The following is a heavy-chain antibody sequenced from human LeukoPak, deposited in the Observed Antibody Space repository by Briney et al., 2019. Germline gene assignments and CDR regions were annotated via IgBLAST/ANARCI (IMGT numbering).Heavy chain of an antibody. V-gene: IGHV4-39*01. CDR3: ARRWELKGDAFDI. D-gene: IGHD1-26*01. CDR2: IYYSGST. J-gene: IGHJ3*02. Sequence: SETLSLTCAVSGGSISSNSYYWGWIRQPPGKGLEWIGSIYYSGSTYYNPSLKSRVTISVDTSKNQFSLKLSSVTAADTAVYYCARRWELKGDAFDIWGQGTMVTVSS. CDR1: GGSISSNSYY.